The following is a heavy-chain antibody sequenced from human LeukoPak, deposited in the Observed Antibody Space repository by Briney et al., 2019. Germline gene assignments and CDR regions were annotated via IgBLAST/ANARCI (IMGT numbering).Heavy chain of an antibody. CDR3: ASLPGYSSSWDLY. CDR2: IYYTGST. CDR1: GGSISSSSYY. J-gene: IGHJ4*02. Sequence: SETLSLACTVSGGSISSSSYYWGWTRQPPGKGLEWIGSIYYTGSTYYNPSLKSRVTISVDTSKNQFSLKLSSVTAADTAVYYCASLPGYSSSWDLYWGQGTLVTVSS. D-gene: IGHD6-13*01. V-gene: IGHV4-39*01.